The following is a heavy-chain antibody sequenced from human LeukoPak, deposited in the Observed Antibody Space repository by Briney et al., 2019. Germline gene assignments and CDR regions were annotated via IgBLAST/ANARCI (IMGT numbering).Heavy chain of an antibody. CDR2: FDPEDGET. Sequence: GASVKVSCKVSGYTLTELSRHWVRQAPGKGLEWMGGFDPEDGETIYAQKFQGRVTMTEDTSTDTAYMELSSLRSEDTAVYYCATAHHTSLKYSSGWPVDYWGQGTLVTVSS. CDR1: GYTLTELS. V-gene: IGHV1-24*01. D-gene: IGHD6-19*01. CDR3: ATAHHTSLKYSSGWPVDY. J-gene: IGHJ4*02.